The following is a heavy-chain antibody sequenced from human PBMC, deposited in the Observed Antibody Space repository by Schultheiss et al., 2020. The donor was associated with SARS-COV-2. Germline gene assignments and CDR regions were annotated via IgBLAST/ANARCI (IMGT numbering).Heavy chain of an antibody. D-gene: IGHD5-18*01. J-gene: IGHJ4*02. CDR1: GFTFSSYA. Sequence: GESLKISCAASGFTFSSYAMSWVRQAPGKGLEWVAVIWYDGSNKYYADSVKGRFTISRDNSKNTVYLQLNSLRDEDTAVYYCARAPWIQLWPLGYWGQGTLVTVSS. CDR3: ARAPWIQLWPLGY. V-gene: IGHV3-33*08. CDR2: IWYDGSNK.